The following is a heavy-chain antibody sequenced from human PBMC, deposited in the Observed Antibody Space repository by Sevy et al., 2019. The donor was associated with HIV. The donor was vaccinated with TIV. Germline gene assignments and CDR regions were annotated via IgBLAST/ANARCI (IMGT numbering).Heavy chain of an antibody. CDR3: ARGGYPRPFDY. V-gene: IGHV3-48*01. CDR1: GITLSNYG. J-gene: IGHJ4*02. Sequence: GGSLRLSCAASGITLSNYGVNWVRQAPGKGLEWVSYISSRSGTIYYADSVKGRFTISRDNAKNTLSLQTNSLRAEDTAVYYCARGGYPRPFDYWGQGTLVTVSS. CDR2: ISSRSGTI. D-gene: IGHD1-1*01.